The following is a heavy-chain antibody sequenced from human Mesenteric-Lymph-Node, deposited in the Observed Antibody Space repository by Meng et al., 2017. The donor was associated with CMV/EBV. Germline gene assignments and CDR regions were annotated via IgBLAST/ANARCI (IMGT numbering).Heavy chain of an antibody. CDR3: VKDKTSGTFYSGGLDV. Sequence: SLKISCAASGFTFDDYAMHWVRQAPGKGLEWVSGISWNSDTVGLADSVKGRFTISRDNAETSVYLEMRSLRPQDTAMYYCVKDKTSGTFYSGGLDVWGQGTPVTVSS. D-gene: IGHD1-26*01. CDR2: ISWNSDTV. J-gene: IGHJ6*02. CDR1: GFTFDDYA. V-gene: IGHV3-9*01.